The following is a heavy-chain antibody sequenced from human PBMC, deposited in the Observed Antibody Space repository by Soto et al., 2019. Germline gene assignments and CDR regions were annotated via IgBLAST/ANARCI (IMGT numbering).Heavy chain of an antibody. CDR3: AGALGERRLGGMDV. J-gene: IGHJ6*02. CDR2: IIPIFGTP. V-gene: IGHV1-69*01. CDR1: GGTFSSYA. D-gene: IGHD3-16*01. Sequence: QVQLVQSGAEVKKPGSSVKVSCKTSGGTFSSYAINWVRQAPGQGPEWMGGIIPIFGTPKYAPKFQGRVTITADDPTSPAYVGLPTLTSDDTAVYYGAGALGERRLGGMDVGAQGPTVIVPS.